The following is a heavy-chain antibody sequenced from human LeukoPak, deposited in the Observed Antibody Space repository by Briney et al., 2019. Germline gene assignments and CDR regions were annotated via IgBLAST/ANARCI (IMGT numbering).Heavy chain of an antibody. D-gene: IGHD3-10*01. CDR1: GGSISLSYYY. Sequence: PSETLSLTCSVSGGSISLSYYYWGWIRQPPGKALEWIGSVYYSGTTSYNPSLKSRVTISVDTSMNKFTLRLISMTAEDTAVYYCARGGHGDFDFWGQGILVTVSS. V-gene: IGHV4-39*06. CDR2: VYYSGTT. CDR3: ARGGHGDFDF. J-gene: IGHJ4*02.